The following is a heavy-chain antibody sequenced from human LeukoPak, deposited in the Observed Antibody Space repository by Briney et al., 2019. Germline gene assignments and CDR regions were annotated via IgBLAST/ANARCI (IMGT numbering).Heavy chain of an antibody. CDR1: GFTFGSYE. CDR3: ARNVYDLRGQWLVPGFDY. CDR2: IGTIISTT. V-gene: IGHV3-48*03. Sequence: GSLRLSCAVSGFTFGSYEMNWVRQAPGKGLEWVSYIGTIISTTYYADSVKGRFTVSRDDAKSSLYLQMSSLRAEDTAVYYCARNVYDLRGQWLVPGFDYWGQGTLVTVSS. D-gene: IGHD6-19*01. J-gene: IGHJ4*02.